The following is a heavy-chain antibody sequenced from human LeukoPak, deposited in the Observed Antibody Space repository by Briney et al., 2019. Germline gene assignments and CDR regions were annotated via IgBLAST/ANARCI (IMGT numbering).Heavy chain of an antibody. CDR3: ARRRGALDY. V-gene: IGHV4-39*01. CDR2: IYYSGGT. CDR1: GGSISSGGYS. D-gene: IGHD1-26*01. J-gene: IGHJ4*02. Sequence: SETLSLTCTVSGGSISSGGYSWSWIRQHPGKGLEWIGSIYYSGGTYYNPSLKSRVTISVDTSRNQFSLKLSSVTAADTAVYYCARRRGALDYWGQGTLVTVSS.